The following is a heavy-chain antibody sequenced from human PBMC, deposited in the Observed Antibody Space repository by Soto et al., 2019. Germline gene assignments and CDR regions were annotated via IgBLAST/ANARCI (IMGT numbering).Heavy chain of an antibody. CDR3: ARSPRSSPYFDY. D-gene: IGHD6-13*01. Sequence: PGASLKISCKGSGYTFTDYWIGWVRQLPGKGLEWMGIIYPGDSDTRYSPSFQGQVTITADRSINTAYLQWNSLAASDTAFYFCARSPRSSPYFDYWGQGALVTVSS. V-gene: IGHV5-51*01. CDR1: GYTFTDYW. J-gene: IGHJ4*02. CDR2: IYPGDSDT.